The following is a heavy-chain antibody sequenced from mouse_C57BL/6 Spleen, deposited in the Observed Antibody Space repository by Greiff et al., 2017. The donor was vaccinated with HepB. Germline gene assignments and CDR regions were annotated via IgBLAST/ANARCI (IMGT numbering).Heavy chain of an antibody. CDR3: AIGHYYGSSYHYWYFDV. CDR2: IHPSDSDT. Sequence: QVQLKQPGAELVKPGASVKVSCKASGYTFTSYWMHWVKQRPGQGLEWIGRIHPSDSDTNYNQKFKGKATLTVDKSSSTAYMQLSSLTSEDSAVYYCAIGHYYGSSYHYWYFDVWGTGTTVTVSS. D-gene: IGHD1-1*01. CDR1: GYTFTSYW. V-gene: IGHV1-74*01. J-gene: IGHJ1*03.